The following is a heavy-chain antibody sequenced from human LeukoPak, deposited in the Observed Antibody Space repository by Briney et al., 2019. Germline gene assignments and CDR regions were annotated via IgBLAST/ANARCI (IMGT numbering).Heavy chain of an antibody. D-gene: IGHD3-22*01. V-gene: IGHV4-39*07. CDR1: GGSISSSSYY. Sequence: SETLSLTCTVSGGSISSSSYYWGWIRQPPGKGLEWIGSIYYSGCTYYNPSRKSRVTISVDTSKSQFSLKLSSVNAADTAVYYCARDRPIVVKSVFDYWGQGTLVTVST. J-gene: IGHJ4*02. CDR3: ARDRPIVVKSVFDY. CDR2: IYYSGCT.